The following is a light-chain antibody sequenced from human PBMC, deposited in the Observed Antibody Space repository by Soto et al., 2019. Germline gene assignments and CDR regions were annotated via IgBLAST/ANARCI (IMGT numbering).Light chain of an antibody. CDR1: SSDVGGYDY. V-gene: IGLV2-14*01. CDR3: SSYTSSSTSV. CDR2: EVT. Sequence: QSALTQPASVSGSPGQSITISCTGTSSDVGGYDYVSWYQQHPGEAPKLMIYEVTNRPSGISDRFSGSKSGNTASLTISGLQAEDEADYYCSSYTSSSTSVFGTGTKLTVL. J-gene: IGLJ1*01.